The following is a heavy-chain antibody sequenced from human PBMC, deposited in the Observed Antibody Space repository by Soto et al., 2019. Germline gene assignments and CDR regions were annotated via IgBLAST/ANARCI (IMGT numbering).Heavy chain of an antibody. Sequence: ASVKVSCKASGYTFTSYGISWVRQAPGQGLEWMGWISAYNGNTNYAQKLQGRVTMTTDTSTSTAYMELRSLRSDDKAVYYCARRNYDFWSGYRGNDYYYYYGMDVWGQGTTVTVSS. CDR2: ISAYNGNT. CDR3: ARRNYDFWSGYRGNDYYYYYGMDV. V-gene: IGHV1-18*04. D-gene: IGHD3-3*01. CDR1: GYTFTSYG. J-gene: IGHJ6*02.